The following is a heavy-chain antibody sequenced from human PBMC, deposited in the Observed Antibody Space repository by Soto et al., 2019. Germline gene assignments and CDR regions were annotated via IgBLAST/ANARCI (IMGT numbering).Heavy chain of an antibody. D-gene: IGHD2-8*01. CDR1: GGSISTYY. CDR3: ARGGHCANGVCSALDY. CDR2: MYYGGSA. J-gene: IGHJ4*02. Sequence: QVQLRESGPGLVKPSETLSLTCTVSGGSISTYYWSWIRQPPGKGLEWIGYMYYGGSADYNPSLKSRVTISVDTSKKQFSLKLSSVTAADTAVYYCARGGHCANGVCSALDYWGQGTLVTVSS. V-gene: IGHV4-59*08.